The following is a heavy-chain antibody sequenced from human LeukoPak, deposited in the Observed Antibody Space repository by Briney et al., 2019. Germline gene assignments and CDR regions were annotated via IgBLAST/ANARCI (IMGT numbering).Heavy chain of an antibody. J-gene: IGHJ4*02. Sequence: GRSLRLSCAASGFTFSSYGMHWVRQAPGKGLEWVAVISYDGSNKYYADSVKGRFTISRDNSKNTLYLQMNSLRAEDTAVYYCAASWGIQLWYTLDYWGQGTLVTVSS. V-gene: IGHV3-30*03. CDR2: ISYDGSNK. CDR1: GFTFSSYG. D-gene: IGHD5-18*01. CDR3: AASWGIQLWYTLDY.